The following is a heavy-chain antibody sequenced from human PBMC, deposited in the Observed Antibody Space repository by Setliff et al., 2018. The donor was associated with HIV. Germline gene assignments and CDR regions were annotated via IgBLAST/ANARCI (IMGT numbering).Heavy chain of an antibody. V-gene: IGHV4-39*07. CDR2: IYYSGST. D-gene: IGHD3-3*01. J-gene: IGHJ4*02. Sequence: PSETLSLTCTVSGGSISSGTYYWGWIRQPPGKGLEWIGSIYYSGSTYYNPSLKSRITISVDTSKNQFSLKVSSVTAADTAVYYCARGGGFWSGQLDYWGQGTLVTVSS. CDR1: GGSISSGTYY. CDR3: ARGGGFWSGQLDY.